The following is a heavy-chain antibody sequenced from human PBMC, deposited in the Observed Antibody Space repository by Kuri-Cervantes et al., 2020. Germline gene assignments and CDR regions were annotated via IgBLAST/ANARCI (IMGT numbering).Heavy chain of an antibody. CDR1: GGTFSSYA. Sequence: SVKVSCKASGGTFSSYAISWVRQAPGQGLEWMGRIIPILGIANYAQKFQGRVTITADKSTSTAYMELSSLRSEDTAVYYCARDGRRKGSADYGDYDYGHYYYGMDVWGQGTTVTVSS. J-gene: IGHJ6*02. CDR2: IIPILGIA. CDR3: ARDGRRKGSADYGDYDYGHYYYGMDV. V-gene: IGHV1-69*04. D-gene: IGHD4-17*01.